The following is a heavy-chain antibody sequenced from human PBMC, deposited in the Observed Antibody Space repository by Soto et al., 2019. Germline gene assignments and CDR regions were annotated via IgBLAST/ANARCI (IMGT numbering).Heavy chain of an antibody. Sequence: SETLSLTCTVFGGSIISDDYYWTWIRQPPGKGLEWLGRIHYSGTTYYNPSLRGRLTMSMDSSRNQFSLRLTSVTAADTAMYYCARETAYCGRTTCYPFDYWGQGILVTVSS. CDR1: GGSIISDDYY. D-gene: IGHD2-2*01. CDR3: ARETAYCGRTTCYPFDY. CDR2: IHYSGTT. J-gene: IGHJ4*02. V-gene: IGHV4-30-4*01.